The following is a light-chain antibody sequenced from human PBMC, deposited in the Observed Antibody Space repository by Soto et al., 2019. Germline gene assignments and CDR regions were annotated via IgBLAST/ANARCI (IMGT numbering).Light chain of an antibody. CDR1: SSEVGGYNY. Sequence: QCVLTQPASVSGSPGQSITISCTGTSSEVGGYNYVSWYQQHPGKAPKLMIYDVSNRPSGVSNRFSGSKSGNTASLTISGLQSEXXSDYYCSSYTSSSPLVFGTGTKVTVL. V-gene: IGLV2-14*01. CDR2: DVS. J-gene: IGLJ1*01. CDR3: SSYTSSSPLV.